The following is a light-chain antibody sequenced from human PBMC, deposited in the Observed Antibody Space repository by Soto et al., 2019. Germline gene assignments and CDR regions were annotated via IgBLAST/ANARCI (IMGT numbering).Light chain of an antibody. CDR1: SSNIGGNS. J-gene: IGLJ1*01. CDR3: GSWDSSLSAYV. CDR2: DDN. V-gene: IGLV1-51*01. Sequence: SVMTQAPGVPGALGQKVTISCSGSSSNIGGNSVSCYQQFPGTAPKLLIYDDNKRPTGIPDRFSGAKSGTSSTLGITGFQTGDEADYYCGSWDSSLSAYVFGTWSSVTVL.